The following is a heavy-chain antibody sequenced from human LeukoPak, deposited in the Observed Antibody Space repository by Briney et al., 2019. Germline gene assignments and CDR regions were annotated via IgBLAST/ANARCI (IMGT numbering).Heavy chain of an antibody. Sequence: GEFLKISWKGSGYSLTSYWIGLGRQMPGEGLELSCIIYPGYSANKYSQSLQGQVTISADKSTSTAYLQWSRLKDSDTAMYYCAVPWGHCSGGSCYLGGAFDIWGQGTMVTVSS. CDR2: IYPGYSAN. J-gene: IGHJ3*02. V-gene: IGHV5-51*01. CDR3: AVPWGHCSGGSCYLGGAFDI. CDR1: GYSLTSYW. D-gene: IGHD2-15*01.